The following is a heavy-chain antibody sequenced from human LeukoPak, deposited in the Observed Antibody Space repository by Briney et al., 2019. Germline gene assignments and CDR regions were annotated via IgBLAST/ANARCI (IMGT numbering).Heavy chain of an antibody. CDR2: ISYDGSNK. D-gene: IGHD3-22*01. Sequence: GGSLRLSCAASGFTFSSYGMHWVRQAPGKGLEWVAVISYDGSNKYYADSVKGRFTISRDNSKNTLYLQMNSLRAEDTAVYYCAKDLDSSGCTISYWGQGTLVTVSS. CDR1: GFTFSSYG. J-gene: IGHJ4*02. V-gene: IGHV3-30*18. CDR3: AKDLDSSGCTISY.